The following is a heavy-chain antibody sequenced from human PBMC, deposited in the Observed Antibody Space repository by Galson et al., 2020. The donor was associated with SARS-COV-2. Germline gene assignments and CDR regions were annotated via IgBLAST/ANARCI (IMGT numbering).Heavy chain of an antibody. D-gene: IGHD1-26*01. CDR3: ARDLVGATFPFDY. Sequence: ASVKVSCKASGYTFTSYAMHWVRQAPGQRLKWMGWINAGNGNTKYSQKFQGRVTITRDTSASTAYMELSSLRSEDTAVYYCARDLVGATFPFDYWGQGTLVTVSS. V-gene: IGHV1-3*01. J-gene: IGHJ4*02. CDR2: INAGNGNT. CDR1: GYTFTSYA.